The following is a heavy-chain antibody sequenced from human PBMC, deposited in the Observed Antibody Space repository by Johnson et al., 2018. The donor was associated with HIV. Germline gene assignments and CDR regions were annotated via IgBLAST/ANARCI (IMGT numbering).Heavy chain of an antibody. CDR1: GFTFGDYA. CDR3: TTDLASDAFDI. Sequence: QLVESGGGLVQPGRSLRLSCTASGFTFGDYAMSWVRQAPGKGLEWVGFIRSKAYGGTTEYAAPVKGRFSISRDDSKNTLYLQMNSLKTEDTAVYYCTTDLASDAFDIWGQGTMVTVSS. V-gene: IGHV3-49*04. CDR2: IRSKAYGGTT. J-gene: IGHJ3*02.